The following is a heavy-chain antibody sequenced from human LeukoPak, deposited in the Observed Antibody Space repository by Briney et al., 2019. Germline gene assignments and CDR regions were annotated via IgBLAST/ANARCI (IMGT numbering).Heavy chain of an antibody. D-gene: IGHD3-10*01. CDR1: GFTFSSYV. V-gene: IGHV3-30*18. CDR2: ISYDGSNK. Sequence: GGSLRLSCAAYGFTFSSYVMHWVRQAPGKGLEWVAVISYDGSNKYYADSVKGRFTISRDNSKNTLYLQMNSLRAEDTAVYYCAKERERLLWFGELLKPLDYWGQGILVTVSS. CDR3: AKERERLLWFGELLKPLDY. J-gene: IGHJ4*02.